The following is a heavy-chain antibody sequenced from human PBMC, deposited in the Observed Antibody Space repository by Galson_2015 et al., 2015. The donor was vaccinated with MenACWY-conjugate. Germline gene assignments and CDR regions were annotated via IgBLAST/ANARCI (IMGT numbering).Heavy chain of an antibody. CDR3: ARRRSSTSGGHWFDP. Sequence: CKGSGYDFTTYWIVWVRQMPGKGLEWMGIIYPRDSETTYSPTFQGQVTISADKSISAAYLQWSSLKPSDTAIYYCARRRSSTSGGHWFDPWGQGTLVTVSS. CDR2: IYPRDSET. J-gene: IGHJ5*02. V-gene: IGHV5-51*01. CDR1: GYDFTTYW. D-gene: IGHD2-2*01.